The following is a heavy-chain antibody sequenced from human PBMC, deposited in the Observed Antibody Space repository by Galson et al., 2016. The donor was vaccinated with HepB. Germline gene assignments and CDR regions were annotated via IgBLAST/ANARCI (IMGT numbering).Heavy chain of an antibody. CDR2: ITYDGSNK. D-gene: IGHD3-16*02. J-gene: IGHJ4*02. V-gene: IGHV3-30*18. Sequence: SLRLSCAASGFTFSSYGMHWVRQAPGKGLEWVAVITYDGSNKYYADSVKGRFTISRDNSKNTLYLQMNSLRAEDTAVYYCAKDPAPVSLLSFDYWGQGTLVPSPQ. CDR1: GFTFSSYG. CDR3: AKDPAPVSLLSFDY.